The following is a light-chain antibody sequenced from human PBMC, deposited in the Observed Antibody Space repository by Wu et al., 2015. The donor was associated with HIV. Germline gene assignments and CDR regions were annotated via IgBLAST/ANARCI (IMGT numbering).Light chain of an antibody. V-gene: IGKV1-27*01. J-gene: IGKJ1*01. Sequence: DIQMTQSPSSLSASVGDRISITCRASQDISNYLAWFQQKPGKVPRLLIYSASTLQSGVPSRFSGSGSGTDFTLTISSLQPEDVATYYCQRYYHTXPWTFGQGTQVEIK. CDR2: SAS. CDR1: QDISNY. CDR3: QRYYHTXPWT.